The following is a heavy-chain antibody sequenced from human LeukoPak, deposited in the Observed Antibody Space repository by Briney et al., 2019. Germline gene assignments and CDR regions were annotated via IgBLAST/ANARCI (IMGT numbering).Heavy chain of an antibody. D-gene: IGHD1-26*01. CDR3: ARGGWELRN. V-gene: IGHV4-39*01. Sequence: SETLSLPCAVSGGSMSRNHYYWAWIRQPPGQGLEWIGSLYYCGITDYNRSLKSRLTVSVGASKSQYSLKLTSVTAVYTAVYHCARGGWELRNWGQGTLVTVSS. CDR1: GGSMSRNHYY. J-gene: IGHJ4*02. CDR2: LYYCGIT.